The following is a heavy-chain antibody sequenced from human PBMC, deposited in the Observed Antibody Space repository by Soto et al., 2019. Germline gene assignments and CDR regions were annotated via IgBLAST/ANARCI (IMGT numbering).Heavy chain of an antibody. CDR3: AKDRHSGTYYSYGMDV. V-gene: IGHV3-30*18. Sequence: QVQLVESGGGVVQPGRSLRLSCAASGFTFSSYGIHWVRQAPVKALEWVAVISYDGNIKYYADSVKRRFTMSRDNSKNTLHLQMKSLRDEDKAVYYCAKDRHSGTYYSYGMDVWGQGTTVTVSS. J-gene: IGHJ6*02. CDR1: GFTFSSYG. CDR2: ISYDGNIK. D-gene: IGHD1-1*01.